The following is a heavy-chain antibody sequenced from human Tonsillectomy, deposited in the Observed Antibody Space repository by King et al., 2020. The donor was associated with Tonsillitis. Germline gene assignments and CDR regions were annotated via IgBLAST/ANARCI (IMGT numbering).Heavy chain of an antibody. J-gene: IGHJ4*02. CDR2: ISASGGTT. CDR3: AKKEGRNWYGFDFDF. CDR1: GFTFTNFA. D-gene: IGHD1-1*01. V-gene: IGHV3-23*04. Sequence: VQLVESGGDLVQPGGSLRLSCAASGFTFTNFAMSWVRQAPGRGLQWVSSISASGGTTYYADSVKGRFTISRDTSKNTLYPQMSSLRVEDMAVYYCAKKEGRNWYGFDFDFWRRGTLVSVSS.